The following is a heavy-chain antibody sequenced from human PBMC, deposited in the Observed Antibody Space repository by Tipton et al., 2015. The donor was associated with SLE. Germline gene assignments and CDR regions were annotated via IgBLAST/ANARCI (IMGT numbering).Heavy chain of an antibody. D-gene: IGHD3-16*01. CDR3: AGGTGAYFDH. Sequence: SGFTYSGYAMHWVRQAPGKGLEWVAFIRADGSNKDYADSVKGRFTISRDNSKNTLYLQMNRLRVEDTAVYYCAGGTGAYFDHWGQGILVTVSS. J-gene: IGHJ4*02. V-gene: IGHV3-30*02. CDR2: IRADGSNK. CDR1: GFTYSGYA.